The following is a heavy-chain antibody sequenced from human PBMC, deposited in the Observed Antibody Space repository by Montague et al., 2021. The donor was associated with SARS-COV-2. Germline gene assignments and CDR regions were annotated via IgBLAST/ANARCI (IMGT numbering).Heavy chain of an antibody. Sequence: SLRLSRAASGFTFSSYAMHWVRQAPGKGLEWVAVISYDGSNKYYADSVKGRFTISRDNSKNTLYLQMNSLRAEDTAVYYCARDIGATSSLYYYYYGMDVWGQGTTVTVSS. CDR3: ARDIGATSSLYYYYYGMDV. J-gene: IGHJ6*02. D-gene: IGHD5-12*01. V-gene: IGHV3-30-3*01. CDR2: ISYDGSNK. CDR1: GFTFSSYA.